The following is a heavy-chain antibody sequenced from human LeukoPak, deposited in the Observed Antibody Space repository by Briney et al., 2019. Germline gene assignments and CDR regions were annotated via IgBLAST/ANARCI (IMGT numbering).Heavy chain of an antibody. V-gene: IGHV3-23*01. Sequence: GGSLRLSCTASGFTLGDYAMSWVRQTPGKGLEWVAATVGSRPDTYHADSVKGRFTISRDNSKNTLYLQMNSLRAEDTAVYYCAKDKGPIDYDSSGYYASFDYWGQGTLVTVSS. CDR3: AKDKGPIDYDSSGYYASFDY. D-gene: IGHD3-22*01. J-gene: IGHJ4*02. CDR2: TVGSRPDT. CDR1: GFTLGDYA.